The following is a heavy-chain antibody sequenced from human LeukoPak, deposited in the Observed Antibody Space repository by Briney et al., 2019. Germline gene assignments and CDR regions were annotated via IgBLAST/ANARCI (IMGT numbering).Heavy chain of an antibody. CDR2: IYYSGST. D-gene: IGHD3-22*01. J-gene: IGHJ3*02. Sequence: PSETLSLTCTVSGGSISSSSYYWGWIRQPPGKGLEWIESIYYSGSTYYNPSLKSRVTISVDTSKNQFSLKLSSVTAADTAVYYCAREGADAYYYDSSGYAHAFDIWGQGTMVTVSS. CDR3: AREGADAYYYDSSGYAHAFDI. V-gene: IGHV4-39*07. CDR1: GGSISSSSYY.